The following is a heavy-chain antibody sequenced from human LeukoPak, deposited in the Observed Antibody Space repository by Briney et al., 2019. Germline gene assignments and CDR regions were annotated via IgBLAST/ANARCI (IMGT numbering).Heavy chain of an antibody. Sequence: PGGSLRLSCAASGYPFVNNWMTWVRQAPGKGLEWVATIKQDGRETYYVDSVKGRFSISRDNARDSMYLQMNILGAEDAAVYYCARARYCANSVCHIGGGLDVWGPGTTVTVSS. J-gene: IGHJ6*02. CDR3: ARARYCANSVCHIGGGLDV. D-gene: IGHD2-8*01. V-gene: IGHV3-7*04. CDR2: IKQDGRET. CDR1: GYPFVNNW.